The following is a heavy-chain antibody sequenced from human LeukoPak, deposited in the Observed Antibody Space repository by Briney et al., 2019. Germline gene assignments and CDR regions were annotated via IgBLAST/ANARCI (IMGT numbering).Heavy chain of an antibody. CDR3: AKGSLIAASGTLFDF. D-gene: IGHD6-13*01. Sequence: GRSLRLSCAASGFTFDDYSMHWVRQSPGKGLEWLSGLGWNGDIIDYADSVKGRFTISRDNAKNSLYLQMDSLKTENTALYYCAKGSLIAASGTLFDFWGQGTRVTVSS. CDR1: GFTFDDYS. V-gene: IGHV3-9*01. J-gene: IGHJ4*02. CDR2: LGWNGDII.